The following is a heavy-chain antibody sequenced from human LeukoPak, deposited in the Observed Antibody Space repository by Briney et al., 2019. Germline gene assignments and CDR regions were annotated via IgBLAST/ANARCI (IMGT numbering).Heavy chain of an antibody. V-gene: IGHV4-59*12. CDR1: GGSISSYY. CDR3: ARARSWNYAY. Sequence: PSETLSLTCTVSGGSISSYYWSWIRQPPGKGLEWIGYIYYSGSTNYNPSLKSRVTISVDTSKNQFSLKLSSVTAADTAVYYCARARSWNYAYWGQGTLVTVSS. J-gene: IGHJ4*02. CDR2: IYYSGST. D-gene: IGHD1-7*01.